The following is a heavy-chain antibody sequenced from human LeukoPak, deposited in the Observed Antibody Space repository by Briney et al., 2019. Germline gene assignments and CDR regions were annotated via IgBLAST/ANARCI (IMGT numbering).Heavy chain of an antibody. CDR3: ARKTDHQTGGDY. D-gene: IGHD1-1*01. CDR1: GFTFSSYA. CDR2: IYSGGST. V-gene: IGHV3-66*01. J-gene: IGHJ4*02. Sequence: GGSLRLSCAASGFTFSSYAMTWVRQAPGEGLEWVSLIYSGGSTSYADSVKGRFTISRDNSKNTLYLQMNSLRAEDAAVYYCARKTDHQTGGDYWGQGTLVTVSS.